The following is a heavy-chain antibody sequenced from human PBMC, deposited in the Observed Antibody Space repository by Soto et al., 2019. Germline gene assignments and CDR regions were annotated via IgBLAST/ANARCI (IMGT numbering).Heavy chain of an antibody. CDR3: ARDPTPRSGNGFDY. V-gene: IGHV1-69*08. D-gene: IGHD1-1*01. CDR1: GGTFSSYT. CDR2: IIPILGIA. Sequence: QVQLVQSGAEVKKPGSSVKVSCKASGGTFSSYTISWVRQAPGQGLEWMGRIIPILGIANYAQKFQGRVTITADKSTSTADMELSSLRSEDTAVYYCARDPTPRSGNGFDYWGQGTLVTVSS. J-gene: IGHJ4*02.